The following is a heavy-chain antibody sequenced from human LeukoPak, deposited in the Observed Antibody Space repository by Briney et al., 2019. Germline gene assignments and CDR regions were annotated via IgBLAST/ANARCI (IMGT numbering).Heavy chain of an antibody. D-gene: IGHD3-3*01. CDR2: ISGSGGST. CDR1: GFTFGSYA. V-gene: IGHV3-23*01. Sequence: PGGSLRLSCVASGFTFGSYAMSWVRQAPGKGLEWVSAISGSGGSTYYADSVKGRFTISRDNSKNTLYLQMNSLRAEDTAVYYCAKGPRFRPPYFDYWGQGTLVTVSS. J-gene: IGHJ4*02. CDR3: AKGPRFRPPYFDY.